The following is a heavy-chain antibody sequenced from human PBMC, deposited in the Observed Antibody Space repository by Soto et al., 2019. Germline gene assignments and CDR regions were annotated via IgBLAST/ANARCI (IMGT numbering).Heavy chain of an antibody. J-gene: IGHJ4*02. D-gene: IGHD2-15*01. CDR1: GFTFSGSP. V-gene: IGHV3-23*01. CDR3: ATIKYSGSCFWDY. CDR2: ISTSGDYT. Sequence: VQLLESAGGWVQPGGSLRLSCAASGFTFSGSPMSWVRQTPGKGLEWVSSISTSGDYTYYADSVKGRFTSSRDNSKDTLNLQMNRQRAEDTAIYYCATIKYSGSCFWDYWGQGTLVTVAS.